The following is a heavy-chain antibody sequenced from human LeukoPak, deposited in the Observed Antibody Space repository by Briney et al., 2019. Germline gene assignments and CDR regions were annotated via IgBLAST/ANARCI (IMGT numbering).Heavy chain of an antibody. J-gene: IGHJ4*02. D-gene: IGHD2-15*01. V-gene: IGHV1-69*05. CDR1: GYTFTGYY. Sequence: GASVKVSCKASGYTFTGYYMHWVRQAPGQGLEWMGGIIPIFGTANYAQKFQGRVTITTGESTSTAYMELSSLRSEDTAVYYCARDRLCSGGSCLGFDYWGQGTLVTVSS. CDR3: ARDRLCSGGSCLGFDY. CDR2: IIPIFGTA.